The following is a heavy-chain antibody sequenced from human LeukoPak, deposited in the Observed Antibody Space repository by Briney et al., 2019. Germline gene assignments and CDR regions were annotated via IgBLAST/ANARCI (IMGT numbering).Heavy chain of an antibody. CDR1: GFTFSSYS. J-gene: IGHJ4*02. D-gene: IGHD5-12*01. V-gene: IGHV3-21*01. Sequence: GGSLRLSCAASGFTFSSYSMNWVRQAPGKGLEWVSSISSSSSYIYYADSVKGRFTISRDNAKNSLYLQMNSLRAEDTAVYYCARDPYSGYEIAVNYFDYWGQGTLVTVSS. CDR2: ISSSSSYI. CDR3: ARDPYSGYEIAVNYFDY.